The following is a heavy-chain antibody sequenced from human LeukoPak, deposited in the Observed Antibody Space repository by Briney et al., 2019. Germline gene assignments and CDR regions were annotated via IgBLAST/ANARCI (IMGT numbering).Heavy chain of an antibody. V-gene: IGHV5-51*01. J-gene: IGHJ3*02. CDR2: IYPGYSDT. CDR3: ARRVPGDAFDI. CDR1: GYRFTNYW. Sequence: GESLKISCKGSGYRFTNYWIGWVRQMPGKGLEWMGIIYPGYSDTRYSPSFEGQVTISADKSISTASLQWSSLKASDTAMYFCARRVPGDAFDIWGQGTMVTVSS.